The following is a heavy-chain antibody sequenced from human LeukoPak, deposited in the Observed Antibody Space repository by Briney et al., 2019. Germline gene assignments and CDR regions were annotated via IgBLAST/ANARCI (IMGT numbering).Heavy chain of an antibody. J-gene: IGHJ5*02. D-gene: IGHD3-10*01. CDR3: ARGAMVRELNWFDP. CDR2: IYYSGST. V-gene: IGHV4-30-4*01. Sequence: PSETLSLTCTVSGGSISSGDYYWSWIRQPPGKGLEWIGYIYYSGSTYYNPSLKSRVTISVDTSKNQFSLKLSSVTAADTAVYYCARGAMVRELNWFDPWGQGTLVTVSS. CDR1: GGSISSGDYY.